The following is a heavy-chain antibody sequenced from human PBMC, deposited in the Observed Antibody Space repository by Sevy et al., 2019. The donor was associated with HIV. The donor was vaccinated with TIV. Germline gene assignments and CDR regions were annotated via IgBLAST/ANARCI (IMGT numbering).Heavy chain of an antibody. D-gene: IGHD1-26*01. CDR2: IYYNGHI. CDR3: AGENAWGRGYS. CDR1: GGSTTSLY. Sequence: SETLYLTCTVSGGSTTSLYWNWIRQPPGKGLEWIANIYYNGHINYNPSLKSRVTLSLDTSKNQSSLRLSSVTAADTAMYYCAGENAWGRGYSWGQGTLVTVSS. V-gene: IGHV4-59*08. J-gene: IGHJ4*02.